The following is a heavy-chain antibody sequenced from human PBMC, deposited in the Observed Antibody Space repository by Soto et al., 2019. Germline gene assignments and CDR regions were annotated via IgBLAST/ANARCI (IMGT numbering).Heavy chain of an antibody. CDR1: GGSISSGGYY. CDR3: ARVPVLGSGWYYFDY. V-gene: IGHV4-31*03. D-gene: IGHD6-19*01. CDR2: IYYSGST. J-gene: IGHJ4*02. Sequence: SETLSLTCTVSGGSISSGGYYWSWIRQHPGKGLEWIGYIYYSGSTYYNPSLKSRVTISVDTSKNQFSLKLSPVTAADTAVYYCARVPVLGSGWYYFDYWGQGTLVTVSS.